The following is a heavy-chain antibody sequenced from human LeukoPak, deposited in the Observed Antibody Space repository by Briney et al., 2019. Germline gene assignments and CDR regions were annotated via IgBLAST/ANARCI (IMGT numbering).Heavy chain of an antibody. D-gene: IGHD2/OR15-2a*01. Sequence: ASVKVSCKASGGTFSSYAISWVRQAPGQGLEWMGGIIPIFGTANYAQKFQGRVTITAGKSTSTAYMELSSLRSEDTAVYYCARGFTSRSYYYYYMDVWGKGTTVTVSS. CDR1: GGTFSSYA. CDR3: ARGFTSRSYYYYYMDV. V-gene: IGHV1-69*06. CDR2: IIPIFGTA. J-gene: IGHJ6*03.